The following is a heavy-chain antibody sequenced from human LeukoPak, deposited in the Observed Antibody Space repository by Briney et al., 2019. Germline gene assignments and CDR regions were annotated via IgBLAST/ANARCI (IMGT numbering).Heavy chain of an antibody. CDR3: ARDRNTDFWSGYYTNYFDY. V-gene: IGHV3-7*01. D-gene: IGHD3-3*01. CDR1: GFTFGDYS. J-gene: IGHJ4*02. CDR2: IKQDGSEK. Sequence: GGSLRLSCTASGFTFGDYSMNWVRQAPGKGLDWVANIKQDGSEKYYVDSVRGRFTISRDNAKNSLYLQMNSLRAEDTAVYYCARDRNTDFWSGYYTNYFDYWGQGTLVTVSS.